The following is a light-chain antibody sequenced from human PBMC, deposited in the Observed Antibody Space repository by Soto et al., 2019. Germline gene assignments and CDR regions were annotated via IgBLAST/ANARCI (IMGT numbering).Light chain of an antibody. Sequence: QSVLTQPPSVSGAPGQRVTISCTGSSSNIGASYDVHWYQHLPGTAPKLLIYDNSNRPSGVPERFSGSRSGASASLAIAGLQAEDEADYYCQSYDTSLTGWVFGGGTKLTVL. CDR1: SSNIGASYD. V-gene: IGLV1-40*01. CDR3: QSYDTSLTGWV. J-gene: IGLJ3*02. CDR2: DNS.